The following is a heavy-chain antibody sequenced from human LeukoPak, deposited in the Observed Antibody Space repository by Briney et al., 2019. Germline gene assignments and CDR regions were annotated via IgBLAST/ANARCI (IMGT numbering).Heavy chain of an antibody. V-gene: IGHV1-8*01. J-gene: IGHJ4*02. Sequence: ASVKVSCKASGYTFTSYDINWVRQATGQGLEWMGWMNPNSGNTGYAQKFQGRVTVTRNTSISTAYMELSSLRSEDTAVYYCACIGAAGTRGEYYFDYWGQGTLVTVSS. CDR2: MNPNSGNT. D-gene: IGHD6-13*01. CDR1: GYTFTSYD. CDR3: ACIGAAGTRGEYYFDY.